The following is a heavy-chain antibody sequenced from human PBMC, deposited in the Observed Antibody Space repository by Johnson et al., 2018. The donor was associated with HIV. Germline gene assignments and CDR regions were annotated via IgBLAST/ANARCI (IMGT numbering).Heavy chain of an antibody. CDR2: ISYDGSNK. V-gene: IGHV3-30-3*01. J-gene: IGHJ3*02. CDR1: GFTFSSYA. CDR3: ARGEYSSGWSNTFDI. Sequence: QVQLVESGGGVVQPGRSLRLSCAASGFTFSSYAMHWVRQAPGKGLEWVAVISYDGSNKYYADSVKGRFTISRDNSKNTLYLQMNGLRAEDTAVYYCARGEYSSGWSNTFDIWGQGTMVTVSS. D-gene: IGHD6-19*01.